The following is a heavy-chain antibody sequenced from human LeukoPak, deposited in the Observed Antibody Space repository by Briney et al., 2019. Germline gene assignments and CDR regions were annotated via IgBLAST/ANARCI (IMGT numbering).Heavy chain of an antibody. J-gene: IGHJ5*02. CDR2: INPNSGGT. V-gene: IGHV1-69*10. CDR3: ATRNWFDP. Sequence: ASVKVSCKASGYSFTSFGMNWVRQAPGQGLEWMGWINPNSGGTNYAQKFQGRVTITADKSTSTAYMELSSLRSEDTAVYYCATRNWFDPWGQGTLVTVSS. CDR1: GYSFTSFG.